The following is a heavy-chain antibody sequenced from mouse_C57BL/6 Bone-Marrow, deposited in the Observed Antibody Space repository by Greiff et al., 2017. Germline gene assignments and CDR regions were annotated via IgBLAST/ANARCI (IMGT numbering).Heavy chain of an antibody. CDR3: AGRRYDY. J-gene: IGHJ2*01. Sequence: DVKLVESGGGLVKPGGSLKLSCAASGFPFRDYGMHWVRQAPEKGLEWFAYISSSSSTIYYADTVKGRFTISRDNAKNILFRQMTSLRSEDTARYYCAGRRYDYWGQGTTLTVTA. V-gene: IGHV5-17*01. CDR2: ISSSSSTI. CDR1: GFPFRDYG.